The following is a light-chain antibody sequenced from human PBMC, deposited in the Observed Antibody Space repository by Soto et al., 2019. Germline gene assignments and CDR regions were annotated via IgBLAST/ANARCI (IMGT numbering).Light chain of an antibody. Sequence: DIVMTQSPLSLPVTPGEPASISCRSSQSLLHSNGYNYLDWYLQKPGQSPQLLIYLGSNRASGVTDRFSGSVSGTDFTLKISRVEAEDVGVYYCMQALQTRLTFGPGTKVDIK. V-gene: IGKV2-28*01. J-gene: IGKJ3*01. CDR3: MQALQTRLT. CDR1: QSLLHSNGYNY. CDR2: LGS.